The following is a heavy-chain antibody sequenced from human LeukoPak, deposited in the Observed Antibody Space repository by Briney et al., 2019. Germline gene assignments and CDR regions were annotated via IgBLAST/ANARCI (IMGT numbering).Heavy chain of an antibody. CDR2: VHLDGRT. D-gene: IGHD3-3*01. V-gene: IGHV4-4*03. CDR1: GGSVTSTNW. Sequence: KPPETLSLTCGVSGGSVTSTNWWTWVRQPPGKGLEWIGEVHLDGRTNYNPSLKSRLTMSVDLSENHVSLKLTSVTAADTAVYYCAREGGFYRPLDYSGQGTLVTVSS. CDR3: AREGGFYRPLDY. J-gene: IGHJ4*02.